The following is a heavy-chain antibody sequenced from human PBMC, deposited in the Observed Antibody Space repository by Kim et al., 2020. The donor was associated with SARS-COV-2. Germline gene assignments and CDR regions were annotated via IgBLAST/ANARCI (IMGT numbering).Heavy chain of an antibody. V-gene: IGHV4-39*01. Sequence: SETLSLTCNVSGGSISSSSYYWGWIRQPPGKGLEWIGSIYYSGSTYYNPSLKSRVTISVDTSKNQFSLKLSSVTAADTAVYYCASDPFITMIVVAEGYYYGMDVWGQGTTVTVSS. CDR1: GGSISSSSYY. J-gene: IGHJ6*02. CDR3: ASDPFITMIVVAEGYYYGMDV. D-gene: IGHD3-22*01. CDR2: IYYSGST.